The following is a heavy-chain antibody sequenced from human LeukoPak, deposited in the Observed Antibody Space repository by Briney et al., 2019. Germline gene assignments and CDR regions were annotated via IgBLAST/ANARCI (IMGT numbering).Heavy chain of an antibody. CDR3: AKGKVNHDGALDA. Sequence: GGSLRLSCAASGFTFSSYAMHWVRQAPGKGLEWVAVISYDGSNKYYADSVKGRFTISRDNSKNTLYLQMNSLRAEDTAVYYCAKGKVNHDGALDAWGQGTLVTVSS. CDR1: GFTFSSYA. V-gene: IGHV3-30-3*01. D-gene: IGHD2-21*01. J-gene: IGHJ3*01. CDR2: ISYDGSNK.